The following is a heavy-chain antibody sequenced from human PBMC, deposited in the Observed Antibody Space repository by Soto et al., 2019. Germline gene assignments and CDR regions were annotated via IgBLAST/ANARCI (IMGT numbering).Heavy chain of an antibody. D-gene: IGHD1-7*01. J-gene: IGHJ6*03. CDR1: GEKECSYSCA. CDR3: AGTTSLQWYYMDV. Sequence: AIRGEKECSYSCAPNRFKQTPSRGREWLGRTYYRSRWYNDYAVSVRSRITVNPDTSKNQFSLHLNSVTPEDTAFYYCAGTTSLQWYYMDVWDKGTTVTVFS. V-gene: IGHV6-1*01. CDR2: TYYRSRWYN.